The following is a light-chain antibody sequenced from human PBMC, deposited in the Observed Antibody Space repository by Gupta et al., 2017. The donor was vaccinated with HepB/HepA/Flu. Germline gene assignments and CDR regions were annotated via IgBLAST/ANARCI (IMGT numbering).Light chain of an antibody. CDR2: LGS. J-gene: IGKJ4*01. Sequence: EIVMTQSPLSLPVTPGEPASISCRSSQSLLHSNGYNYLDWYLQKPGQSPQLLIYLGSNRASGVPDRFRASGAGTDFTLKSSRVEAEDVGVYYCMQGLQTRTFGGGTKVDIK. CDR1: QSLLHSNGYNY. V-gene: IGKV2-28*01. CDR3: MQGLQTRT.